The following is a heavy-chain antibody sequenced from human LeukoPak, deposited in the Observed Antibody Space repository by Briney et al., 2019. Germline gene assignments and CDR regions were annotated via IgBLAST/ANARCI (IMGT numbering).Heavy chain of an antibody. CDR1: GFTFSGNH. CDR3: ARDPRDGYGHFDY. CDR2: IYSDGDT. Sequence: QPGGSLRLFCVVSGFTFSGNHMNWVRQAPGKGLEWVSVIYSDGDTYYADSVKGRFTISRDSSRNTLSLQMNSLKPEDTAVYYCARDPRDGYGHFDYWGQGTLVTVSS. J-gene: IGHJ4*02. D-gene: IGHD5-24*01. V-gene: IGHV3-66*02.